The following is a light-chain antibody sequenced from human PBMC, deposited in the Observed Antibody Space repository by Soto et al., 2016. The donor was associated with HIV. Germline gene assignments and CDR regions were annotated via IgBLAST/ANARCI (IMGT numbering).Light chain of an antibody. CDR3: LQDYDRPYT. CDR2: KAS. J-gene: IGKJ2*01. Sequence: AIQMTQSPSSLSASVGDRVTITCRASQGISNSLAWYQQKPGKAPKLLIYKASSLEGGVPSRFSGSGSGTDFTLTISSLQPEDSASYFCLQDYDRPYTFGQGTKLEIK. CDR1: QGISNS. V-gene: IGKV1-6*01.